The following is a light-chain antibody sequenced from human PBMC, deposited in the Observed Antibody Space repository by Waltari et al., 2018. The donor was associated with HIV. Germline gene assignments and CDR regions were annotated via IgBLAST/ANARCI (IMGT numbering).Light chain of an antibody. Sequence: QSALTQAASVSGSPGQPITISCTGTSSDVRRSNLVPWYQQYPGKAPKVVIYEVTKRPPGVSNRFSGSKSGNTASLTISGLQAEDEADYYCCSYAGSSIVIFGGGTTLTVL. CDR3: CSYAGSSIVI. CDR2: EVT. J-gene: IGLJ2*01. CDR1: SSDVRRSNL. V-gene: IGLV2-23*02.